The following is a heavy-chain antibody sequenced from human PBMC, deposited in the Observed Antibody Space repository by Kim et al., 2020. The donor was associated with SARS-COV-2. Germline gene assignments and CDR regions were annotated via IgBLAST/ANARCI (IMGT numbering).Heavy chain of an antibody. CDR1: GVSMSSYF. Sequence: SETLSLTCSVSGVSMSSYFWSWIRQPPGKELEWIGNISHSGRANYNPSLKSRVTISLDTSKNLFSLKLSSVTAADTALYYCARQAGDIWGQGTMVTVSS. CDR3: ARQAGDI. J-gene: IGHJ3*02. CDR2: ISHSGRA. V-gene: IGHV4-59*08.